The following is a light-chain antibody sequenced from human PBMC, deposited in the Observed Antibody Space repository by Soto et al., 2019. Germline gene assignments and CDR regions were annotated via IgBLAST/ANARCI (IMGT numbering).Light chain of an antibody. CDR2: GAS. Sequence: DIQLTQSPSSLSASVGERVTLTGRASLNIGDSLSWFQQKAGKPPTQLIYGASALQSGVPVRFSGSASGTDFTLTIRNMQREDFATYYCLQTYNLPRTFGQGTRLEIK. CDR1: LNIGDS. J-gene: IGKJ5*01. V-gene: IGKV1-39*01. CDR3: LQTYNLPRT.